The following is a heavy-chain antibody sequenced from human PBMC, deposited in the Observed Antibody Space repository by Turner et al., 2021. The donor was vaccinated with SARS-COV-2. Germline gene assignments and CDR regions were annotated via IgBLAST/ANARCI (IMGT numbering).Heavy chain of an antibody. CDR1: GGSISNSNYY. V-gene: IGHV4-39*01. CDR3: SRHASIVRGSPFDP. CDR2: IYYSGST. Sequence: QLQLQESGPGLVKPLDTLSLTCTVSGGSISNSNYYWGWIRQPPGKGPEWIGSIYYSGSTYNNTSLKSRVTISVDTSKNQFSLKLSSVTTADTALYYCSRHASIVRGSPFDPWGQGTLVTVSS. J-gene: IGHJ5*02. D-gene: IGHD3-10*02.